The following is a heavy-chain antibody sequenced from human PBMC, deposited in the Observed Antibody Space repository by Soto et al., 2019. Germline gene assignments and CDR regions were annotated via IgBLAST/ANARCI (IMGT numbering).Heavy chain of an antibody. Sequence: PSETLSLTCTVSGGSISSGDYYWSWIRQPPGKGLEWIGYIYYSGSTYYNPSLKSRVTISVDTSKNQFSLKLSSVTAADTAVYYCARDYGDYVGYYYYYGMDVWGQGTTVTAP. CDR1: GGSISSGDYY. J-gene: IGHJ6*02. CDR3: ARDYGDYVGYYYYYGMDV. V-gene: IGHV4-30-4*01. CDR2: IYYSGST. D-gene: IGHD4-17*01.